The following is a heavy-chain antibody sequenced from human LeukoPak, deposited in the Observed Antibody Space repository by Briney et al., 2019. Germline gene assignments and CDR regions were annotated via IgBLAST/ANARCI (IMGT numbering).Heavy chain of an antibody. CDR3: ARDYYGDYYFDY. Sequence: PGGSLRLSCESSGFTFTTYSVNTVRQAPGKGLEWVSSISSSGSYIYFADSVKGRFTISRDNAKNSLYLQMNSLRAEDTAVYYCARDYYGDYYFDYWGQGTLVTVSS. CDR2: ISSSGSYI. CDR1: GFTFTTYS. V-gene: IGHV3-21*01. J-gene: IGHJ4*02. D-gene: IGHD4-17*01.